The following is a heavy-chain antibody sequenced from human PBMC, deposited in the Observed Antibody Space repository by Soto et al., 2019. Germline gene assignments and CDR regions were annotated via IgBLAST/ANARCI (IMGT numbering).Heavy chain of an antibody. CDR3: ARGYSYGFYYYYGMDV. J-gene: IGHJ6*02. D-gene: IGHD5-18*01. V-gene: IGHV4-34*01. CDR1: GGSFSGYD. Sequence: SETLSLTCAVYGGSFSGYDWSWIRQPPGKGLEWIGEINHSGSTNYNPSLKSRVTISVDTSKNQFSLKLSSVTAADTAVYYCARGYSYGFYYYYGMDVWGQGTTVTVSS. CDR2: INHSGST.